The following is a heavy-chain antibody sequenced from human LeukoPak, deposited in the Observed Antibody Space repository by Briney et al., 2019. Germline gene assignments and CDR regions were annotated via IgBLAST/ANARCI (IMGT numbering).Heavy chain of an antibody. V-gene: IGHV3-30*02. J-gene: IGHJ4*02. CDR3: AKGYYFDILSGYSSLDS. D-gene: IGHD3-9*01. Sequence: PGGSLRLPCAASGFAASGFTFSTFGMHWVRQAPGKGLERVAFIRYDGSNKYYADSVKGRFTISRDDSKNTLYLQMNSLRAEDTAAYYCAKGYYFDILSGYSSLDSWGQGTLVTVSS. CDR1: GFTFSTFG. CDR2: IRYDGSNK.